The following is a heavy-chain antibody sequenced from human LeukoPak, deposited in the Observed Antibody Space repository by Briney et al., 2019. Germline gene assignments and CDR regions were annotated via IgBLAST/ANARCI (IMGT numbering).Heavy chain of an antibody. CDR3: ARSEVGATRNYYYYYMDV. CDR2: IYTSGST. J-gene: IGHJ6*03. CDR1: GGSISSGGYY. Sequence: SETLSLTCAVSGGSISSGGYYWSWIRQPAGKGLEWIGRIYTSGSTNYNPSLKSRVTMSVDTSKNQFSLKLSSVTAADTAVYYCARSEVGATRNYYYYYMDVWGKGTTVTVSS. V-gene: IGHV4-61*02. D-gene: IGHD1-26*01.